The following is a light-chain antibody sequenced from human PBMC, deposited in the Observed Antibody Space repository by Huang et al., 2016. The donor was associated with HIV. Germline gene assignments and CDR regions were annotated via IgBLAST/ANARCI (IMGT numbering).Light chain of an antibody. V-gene: IGKV1-NL1*01. CDR2: ATS. Sequence: DIQMTQSPSSLSASVGDRVTIICRTSQGISKSLAWYQQKPGKAPKLILYATSKLESGVPSRVSGSGSGTHYTLTISTLQPEDLATYYCQQYQSVPWTFGQGTKVAI. CDR1: QGISKS. CDR3: QQYQSVPWT. J-gene: IGKJ1*01.